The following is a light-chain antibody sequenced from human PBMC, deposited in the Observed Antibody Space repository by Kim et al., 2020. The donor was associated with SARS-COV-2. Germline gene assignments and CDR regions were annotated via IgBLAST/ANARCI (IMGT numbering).Light chain of an antibody. CDR2: GAS. V-gene: IGKV1-39*01. CDR1: RSIGNH. Sequence: DIQMTQSPSSLSASVGDRVTITCRASRSIGNHLNWYQQRPGKAPNLLIFGASNLQSGVSSRFSGSDSGTDFTLTIRNLQPEDSETYYCQQSDITPYTFGQGTKLEIK. CDR3: QQSDITPYT. J-gene: IGKJ2*01.